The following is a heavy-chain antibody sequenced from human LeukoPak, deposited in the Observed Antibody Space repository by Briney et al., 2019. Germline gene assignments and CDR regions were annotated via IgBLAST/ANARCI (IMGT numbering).Heavy chain of an antibody. Sequence: GGSLRLSCAASGFTFSSYWMSWVRQAPGKGLEGVANIKQDGSEKYYVDSVKGRFTISRDNAKNSLYLQMNSLRAEDTAVYYCARGKAAVDYYYGMDVWGKGTTVTVSS. V-gene: IGHV3-7*03. CDR1: GFTFSSYW. J-gene: IGHJ6*04. CDR2: IKQDGSEK. D-gene: IGHD6-13*01. CDR3: ARGKAAVDYYYGMDV.